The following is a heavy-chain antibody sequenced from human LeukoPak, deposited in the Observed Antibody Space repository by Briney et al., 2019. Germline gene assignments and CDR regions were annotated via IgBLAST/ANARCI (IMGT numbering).Heavy chain of an antibody. CDR2: MYYSGST. V-gene: IGHV4-59*01. CDR1: GGSISSYY. Sequence: NTSETLSLTCTVSGGSISSYYWSWIRQPPGKGLEWIGYMYYSGSTNYNPSLKSRVTISVDTSKNQFSLKLSSVTAADTAVYYCARDARRGWFDPWGQGTLVTVSS. J-gene: IGHJ5*02. D-gene: IGHD3-10*01. CDR3: ARDARRGWFDP.